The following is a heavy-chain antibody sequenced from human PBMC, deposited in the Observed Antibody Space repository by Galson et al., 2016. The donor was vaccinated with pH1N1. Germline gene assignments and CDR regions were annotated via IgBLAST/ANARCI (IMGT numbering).Heavy chain of an antibody. CDR3: SRETPSPSPTVLRYFDWSRGLSAFDM. J-gene: IGHJ3*02. CDR1: GFTFSDHG. CDR2: INTKTGNP. Sequence: SVKVSCKASGFTFSDHGINWVRQAPGQGLEWMGWINTKTGNPTYAQGFTGRFVFSLDTSVNTTYLQINSLKADDTAVYYFSRETPSPSPTVLRYFDWSRGLSAFDMWGRGTLVTVSS. V-gene: IGHV7-4-1*02. D-gene: IGHD3-9*01.